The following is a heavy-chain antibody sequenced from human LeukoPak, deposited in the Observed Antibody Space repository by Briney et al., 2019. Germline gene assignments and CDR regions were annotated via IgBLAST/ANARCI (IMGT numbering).Heavy chain of an antibody. CDR1: GFTFSSYA. CDR2: TSYDGSNK. D-gene: IGHD3-22*01. CDR3: ASGGDYYDSSGYYLDLDY. J-gene: IGHJ4*02. Sequence: GGSLRLSCAASGFTFSSYAMHWVRQAPGKGLEWVAVTSYDGSNKYYADSVKGRFTISRDNSKNTLYLQMNSLRAEDTAVYYCASGGDYYDSSGYYLDLDYWGQGTLVTVSS. V-gene: IGHV3-30-3*01.